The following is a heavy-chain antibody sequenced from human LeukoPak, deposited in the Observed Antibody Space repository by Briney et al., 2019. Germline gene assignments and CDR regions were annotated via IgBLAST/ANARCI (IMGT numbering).Heavy chain of an antibody. V-gene: IGHV3-7*03. CDR2: IKQDGSEK. CDR3: ARVNHVVVVVAATPGSAFDI. D-gene: IGHD2-15*01. Sequence: GGSLRLSCAASGFTFSSYWMSWVGQAPGKGREGGADIKQDGSEKYYVDSVKGTISIDNAKNSLYLQMNSLRAEDTAVYYCARVNHVVVVVAATPGSAFDIWGQGTMVTVSS. J-gene: IGHJ3*02. CDR1: GFTFSSYW.